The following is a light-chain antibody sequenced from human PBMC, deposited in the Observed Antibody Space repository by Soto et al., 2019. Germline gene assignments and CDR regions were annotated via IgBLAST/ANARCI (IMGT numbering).Light chain of an antibody. J-gene: IGLJ1*01. CDR1: SGDIGDYNY. V-gene: IGLV2-14*01. Sequence: QSALTQPASVSGSPGQSITISCVGTSGDIGDYNYVSWYQQHPGKVPKVIIYDVSNRPSGVSYRFSGTKSGNTASLTVSGRQAEDEADYYCCSYTRSGTLIFGPGTKVTVL. CDR3: CSYTRSGTLI. CDR2: DVS.